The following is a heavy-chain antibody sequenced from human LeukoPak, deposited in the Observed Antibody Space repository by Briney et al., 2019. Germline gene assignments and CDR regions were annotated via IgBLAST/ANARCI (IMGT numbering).Heavy chain of an antibody. CDR2: IRSSGSTI. CDR3: ARDRLKYYYGSGSPPAVQLWFDP. D-gene: IGHD3-10*01. Sequence: GGSLRLSCAASGFTFSDYYMSWIRQAPGKGLEGGSYIRSSGSTIYYAYSVKGRFTISRDNAKNSLYLQMNSLRAEDTAVYYCARDRLKYYYGSGSPPAVQLWFDPWGQGTLVTVSS. CDR1: GFTFSDYY. V-gene: IGHV3-11*01. J-gene: IGHJ5*02.